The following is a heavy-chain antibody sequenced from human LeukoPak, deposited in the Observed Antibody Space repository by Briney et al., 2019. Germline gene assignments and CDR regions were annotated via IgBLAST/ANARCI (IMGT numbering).Heavy chain of an antibody. CDR3: ARHSSALSHDF. CDR1: GYSFDNYW. CDR2: IYPADSDT. D-gene: IGHD3-10*01. Sequence: GESLKISCQGSGYSFDNYWIAWLRQMPGKGLELMGVIYPADSDTKYSPSLQGQVTISADKSINTAYMQWGSLKASDTAIYYCARHSSALSHDFWGQGTLVTVSS. V-gene: IGHV5-51*01. J-gene: IGHJ4*02.